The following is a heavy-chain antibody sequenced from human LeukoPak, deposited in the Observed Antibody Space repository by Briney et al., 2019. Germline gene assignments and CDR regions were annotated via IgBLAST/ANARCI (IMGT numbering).Heavy chain of an antibody. D-gene: IGHD6-25*01. J-gene: IGHJ3*02. CDR2: IRYDGSNK. CDR1: GFTFSSYG. CDR3: AKDRKSGFDAFDI. V-gene: IGHV3-30*02. Sequence: GGSLRLSCAASGFTFSSYGMHWVRQAPGKGLEWVAFIRYDGSNKYYADSVKGRYTISRDNSKNTLYLQMNSLRAEDTAVYYCAKDRKSGFDAFDIWGQGTMVTVSS.